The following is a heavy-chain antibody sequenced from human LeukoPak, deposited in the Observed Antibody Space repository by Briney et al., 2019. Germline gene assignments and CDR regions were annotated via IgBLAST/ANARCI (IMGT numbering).Heavy chain of an antibody. Sequence: PSETLSLTCTVSGGSISSYYWSWIRQPPGKGLEGIGYIYYSGSTNYNPSLKSRVTISVDTSKNQFSLKLSSVTAADTAVYYCARHGYCSGGSCYSSYYYGMDVWGQGTTVTVSS. J-gene: IGHJ6*02. CDR1: GGSISSYY. D-gene: IGHD2-15*01. V-gene: IGHV4-59*08. CDR3: ARHGYCSGGSCYSSYYYGMDV. CDR2: IYYSGST.